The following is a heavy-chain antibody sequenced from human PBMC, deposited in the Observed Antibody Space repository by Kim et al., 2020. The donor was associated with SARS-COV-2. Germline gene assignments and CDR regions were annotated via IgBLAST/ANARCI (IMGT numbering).Heavy chain of an antibody. D-gene: IGHD3-22*01. CDR3: ARHYYYDSSGYYYGLKSNWFDP. V-gene: IGHV4-39*01. Sequence: SETLSLTCTVSGGSISSSSYYWGWIRQPPGKGLEWIGSIYYSGSTYYNPSLKSRVTISVDTSKNQFSLKLSSVTAADTAVYYCARHYYYDSSGYYYGLKSNWFDPWGQGTLVTVSS. CDR1: GGSISSSSYY. CDR2: IYYSGST. J-gene: IGHJ5*02.